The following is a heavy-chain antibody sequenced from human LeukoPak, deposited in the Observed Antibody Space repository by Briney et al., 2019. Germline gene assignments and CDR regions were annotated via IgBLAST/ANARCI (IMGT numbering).Heavy chain of an antibody. Sequence: PGGSLRLSCGATGFSFSKYAMSWVRQAPGKGLEWVSAITSNGGNTYYVDSVKGRFTISRDNSKNTLYLQINSLRAEDTAMYYCAEGTGSDAFDIWGQGTMVTVSS. CDR2: ITSNGGNT. V-gene: IGHV3-23*01. J-gene: IGHJ3*02. D-gene: IGHD3-10*01. CDR3: AEGTGSDAFDI. CDR1: GFSFSKYA.